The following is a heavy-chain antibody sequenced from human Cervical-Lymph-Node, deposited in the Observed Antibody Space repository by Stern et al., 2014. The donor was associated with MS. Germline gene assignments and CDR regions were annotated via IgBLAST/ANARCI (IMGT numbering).Heavy chain of an antibody. V-gene: IGHV3-21*01. CDR3: ARGEGYCSGSSCYPFDY. J-gene: IGHJ4*02. Sequence: VQLVESGGGLVKPGGSLRLSCAASVFTFTSYTINWVRQAPGKGLEWVSSLSSTSKYRYYADSVKGRFTISRDNAKNSLYLEMNSLRAEDTAVYYCARGEGYCSGSSCYPFDYWGQGTLVTVSS. CDR2: LSSTSKYR. D-gene: IGHD2-2*01. CDR1: VFTFTSYT.